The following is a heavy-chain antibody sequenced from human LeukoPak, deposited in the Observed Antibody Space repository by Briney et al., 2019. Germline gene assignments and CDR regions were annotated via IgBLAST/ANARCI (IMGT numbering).Heavy chain of an antibody. CDR2: ISGSGGST. CDR1: GFTFSIYA. J-gene: IGHJ4*02. Sequence: PGGSLRLSCAASGFTFSIYAMSWVRQAPGKGLEWVSAISGSGGSTYYADSVKGRFTISRDNSKNTLYLQMNSLRAEDTAVYYCAKRGSGPFYFDYWGQGTLVTVSS. CDR3: AKRGSGPFYFDY. V-gene: IGHV3-23*01.